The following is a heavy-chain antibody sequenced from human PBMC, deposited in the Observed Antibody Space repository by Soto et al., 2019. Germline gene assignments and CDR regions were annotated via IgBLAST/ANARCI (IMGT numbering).Heavy chain of an antibody. CDR3: ARDHDYGDYLFDY. CDR2: IWYDGSNK. Sequence: PGGSLRLSCAASGFTFSSYGMHWVRQAPGKGLEWVAVIWYDGSNKYYADSVKGRFTISRDNSKNTLYLQMNSLRAEDTAVYYCARDHDYGDYLFDYWGQGTLVTVSS. V-gene: IGHV3-33*01. D-gene: IGHD4-17*01. J-gene: IGHJ4*02. CDR1: GFTFSSYG.